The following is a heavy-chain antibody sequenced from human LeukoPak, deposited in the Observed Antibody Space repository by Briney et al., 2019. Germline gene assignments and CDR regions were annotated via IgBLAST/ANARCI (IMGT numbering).Heavy chain of an antibody. CDR1: GGSISSGGYY. CDR2: IYHSGST. V-gene: IGHV4-30-2*01. D-gene: IGHD3-22*01. CDR3: ARDRDDSSGYYLIDY. Sequence: PSETLSLTCTVSGGSISSGGYYWSWIRQPPGKGLEWIGYIYHSGSTYYNPSLKSRVTISVDRSKNQFSLKLSSVTAADTAVYYCARDRDDSSGYYLIDYWGQGTLVIVSS. J-gene: IGHJ4*02.